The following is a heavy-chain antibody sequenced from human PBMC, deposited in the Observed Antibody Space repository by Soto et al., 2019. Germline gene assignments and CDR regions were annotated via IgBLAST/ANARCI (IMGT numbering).Heavy chain of an antibody. CDR2: INPNSGGT. CDR3: ARIGTHDYGDYAPVSNAIAGDYFDY. V-gene: IGHV1-2*02. D-gene: IGHD4-17*01. Sequence: ASVKVSCKASGYTFTGYYMHWVRQAPGQGLEWMGWINPNSGGTNYAQKFQGRVTMTRDTSISTAYMELSRLRSDDTAVYYCARIGTHDYGDYAPVSNAIAGDYFDYWGQGTLVTVSS. J-gene: IGHJ4*02. CDR1: GYTFTGYY.